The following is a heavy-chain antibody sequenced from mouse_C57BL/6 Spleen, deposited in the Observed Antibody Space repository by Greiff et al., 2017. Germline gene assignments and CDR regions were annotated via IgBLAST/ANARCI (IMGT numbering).Heavy chain of an antibody. CDR1: GYTFTSYW. D-gene: IGHD1-1*01. J-gene: IGHJ4*01. CDR3: ARPHYYGSSHYARDY. V-gene: IGHV1-61*01. Sequence: VQLQQSGAELVRPGSSVKLSCKASGYTFTSYWMDWVKQRPGQGLEWIGNIYPSDSETHYNQKFKDKATLTVDKSSSTAYMQLSSLTSEDSAVYDCARPHYYGSSHYARDYWGQGTSVTVAS. CDR2: IYPSDSET.